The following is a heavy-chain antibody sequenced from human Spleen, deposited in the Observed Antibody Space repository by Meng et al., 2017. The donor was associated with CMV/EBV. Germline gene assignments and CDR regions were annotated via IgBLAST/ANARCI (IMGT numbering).Heavy chain of an antibody. D-gene: IGHD3-22*01. CDR1: SISSSNL. CDR3: ARRRNYYDSSGYYRVFDY. J-gene: IGHJ4*02. V-gene: IGHV4-4*02. Sequence: SISSSNLWTWVRQVPGKGLEWIGEIYHSGSTNYNPSLKSRVTISVDKFKNQFSLKLGSVTAADTAVYYCARRRNYYDSSGYYRVFDYWGQGTLVTVSS. CDR2: IYHSGST.